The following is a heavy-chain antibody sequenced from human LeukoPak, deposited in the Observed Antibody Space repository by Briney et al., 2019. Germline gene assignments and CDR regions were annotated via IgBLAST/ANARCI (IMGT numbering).Heavy chain of an antibody. Sequence: SETLSLTCTISGGSISSCHWSWIRQPAGKGLEWIGRIYTSGSTNYNPSLKSRVTMSLDKSRSQFALKLRSVTAADTAVYFCVRGGAVAGAFDYWGQGTLVTVPS. CDR1: GGSISSCH. CDR2: IYTSGST. D-gene: IGHD6-13*01. J-gene: IGHJ4*02. V-gene: IGHV4-4*07. CDR3: VRGGAVAGAFDY.